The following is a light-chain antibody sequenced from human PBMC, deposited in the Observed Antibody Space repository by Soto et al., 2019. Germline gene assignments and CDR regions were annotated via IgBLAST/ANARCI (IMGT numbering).Light chain of an antibody. Sequence: EIVLTQSPGTLSLSPGERATLSCRATQSVSSSYLAWYQQKPGQAPRFLIYDASSRATGIPDRFSGSGSGTDFTLTISRLEPEDFAVYYCQHYGSPQAWTFGQGTQVEIK. J-gene: IGKJ1*01. CDR3: QHYGSPQAWT. V-gene: IGKV3-20*01. CDR2: DAS. CDR1: QSVSSSY.